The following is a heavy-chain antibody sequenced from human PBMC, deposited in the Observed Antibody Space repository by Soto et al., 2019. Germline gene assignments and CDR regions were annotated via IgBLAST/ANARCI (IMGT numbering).Heavy chain of an antibody. CDR2: IFPDDSDT. Sequence: GESLKISCKASGYIIKNYWIGWARQMPGQGLEWMGIIFPDDSDTRYSPSFQGHVTISVDKSISTAYVQWSSLKASDSAIYYCFRGGVTSRTFDYWGQGTLVTVSS. CDR1: GYIIKNYW. V-gene: IGHV5-51*01. D-gene: IGHD3-16*01. CDR3: FRGGVTSRTFDY. J-gene: IGHJ4*02.